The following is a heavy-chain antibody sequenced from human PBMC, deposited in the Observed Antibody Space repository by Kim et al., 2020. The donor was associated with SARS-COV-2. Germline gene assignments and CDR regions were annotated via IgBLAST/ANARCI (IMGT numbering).Heavy chain of an antibody. D-gene: IGHD6-19*01. CDR3: ARRAVAGAFDY. V-gene: IGHV4-39*07. J-gene: IGHJ4*02. Sequence: YYNPSLKSRVTISVDTAKNQFSLKLSSVTAADTAVYYCARRAVAGAFDYWGQGTLVTVSS.